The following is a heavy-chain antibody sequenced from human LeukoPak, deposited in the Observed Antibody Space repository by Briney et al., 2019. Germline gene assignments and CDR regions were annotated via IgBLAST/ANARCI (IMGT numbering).Heavy chain of an antibody. D-gene: IGHD6-13*01. CDR3: ARGPRRGIAAAGSPDAFDI. V-gene: IGHV1-8*01. CDR2: MNPNSVNT. J-gene: IGHJ3*02. CDR1: GYTFTSYD. Sequence: ASVKVSCKASGYTFTSYDINWVRQATGQGPEWMGWMNPNSVNTGSAQKFKGRVTMPRDTSVSTAYMELSSLRSEDTAVYYCARGPRRGIAAAGSPDAFDIWGQGTMVTVSS.